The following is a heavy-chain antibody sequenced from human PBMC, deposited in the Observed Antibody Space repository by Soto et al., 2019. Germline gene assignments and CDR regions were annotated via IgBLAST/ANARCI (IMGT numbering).Heavy chain of an antibody. J-gene: IGHJ4*02. D-gene: IGHD2-2*01. Sequence: QVQLVQSGAEVKEPGASVKVSCKASGYTFTTFGISWVRQAPGQGLEWMGWIDPKNGNTKDAQKFQGRVTMTTDTFTSTAYMELRSLRSDDTAVYFCANEYCDTSRCFLPDYWGQGALVTVSS. CDR2: IDPKNGNT. CDR3: ANEYCDTSRCFLPDY. CDR1: GYTFTTFG. V-gene: IGHV1-18*01.